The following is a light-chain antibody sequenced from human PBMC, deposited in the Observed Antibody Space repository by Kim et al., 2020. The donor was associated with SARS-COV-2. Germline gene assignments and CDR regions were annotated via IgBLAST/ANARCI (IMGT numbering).Light chain of an antibody. V-gene: IGLV2-14*01. CDR3: SSYTSSSRNWV. CDR1: SSDVGGYNY. CDR2: DVS. J-gene: IGLJ3*02. Sequence: QSALTQPASVSGSPGQSITISCTGTSSDVGGYNYVSWYQQHPGKAPKLMIYDVSKRPSGVSNRFSGSKSGNTASLTISGLQAEDEADYYCSSYTSSSRNWVFGGGTKLTVL.